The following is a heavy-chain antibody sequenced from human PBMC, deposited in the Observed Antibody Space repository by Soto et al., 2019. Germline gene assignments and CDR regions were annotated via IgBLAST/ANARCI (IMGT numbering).Heavy chain of an antibody. CDR1: GFTFSSYW. Sequence: PGGSLRLSCAASGFTFSSYWMSWVRQAPWKGLEWVANIKQDGSEKYYVDSVKGRFTISRDNAKNSLYLQMNSLRAEDTAVYYCARVKDEDTSDSIAAAGTPRAFDIWGQGTMVTVSS. D-gene: IGHD6-13*01. CDR2: IKQDGSEK. CDR3: ARVKDEDTSDSIAAAGTPRAFDI. V-gene: IGHV3-7*01. J-gene: IGHJ3*02.